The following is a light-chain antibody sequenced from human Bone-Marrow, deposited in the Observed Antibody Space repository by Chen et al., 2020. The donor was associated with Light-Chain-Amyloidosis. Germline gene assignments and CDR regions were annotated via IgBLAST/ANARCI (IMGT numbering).Light chain of an antibody. J-gene: IGLJ1*01. Sequence: QSALTQTACVSGCTGQSRTISCTGASRDIVGDNHDSWYQQHTDKATKLMIYVVNNRPSWVPYRFSCSKSSNTASLTNSALQTDDEADYFCSSYTITTTLVFGSGARVTVL. V-gene: IGLV2-14*01. CDR2: VVN. CDR3: SSYTITTTLV. CDR1: SRDIVGDNH.